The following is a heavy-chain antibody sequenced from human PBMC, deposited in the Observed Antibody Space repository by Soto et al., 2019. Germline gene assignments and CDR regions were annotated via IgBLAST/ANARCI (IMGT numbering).Heavy chain of an antibody. CDR2: IWYDGSNK. CDR1: GFTFSSYG. V-gene: IGHV3-33*01. CDR3: ARGDSSSWYSDWFDP. D-gene: IGHD6-13*01. J-gene: IGHJ5*02. Sequence: GGSLRLSXAASGFTFSSYGMHWVRQAPGKGLEWVAVIWYDGSNKYCADSVKGRFTISRDNSKNTLYLQMNSLRAEDTAVYYCARGDSSSWYSDWFDPWGQGTLVTVSS.